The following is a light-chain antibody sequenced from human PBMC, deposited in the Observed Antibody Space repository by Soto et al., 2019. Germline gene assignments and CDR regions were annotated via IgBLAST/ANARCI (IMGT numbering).Light chain of an antibody. Sequence: QSVLTQPASVSGSPGQSITISCTGTSSDVGGYNYVSWYQQHPGKAPKLMIYEVTNRPSGVSIRFSGSKSANTASLTISGLQAEDEADYYCSSYTSSSTLVYVFGTGTKLTVL. J-gene: IGLJ1*01. CDR3: SSYTSSSTLVYV. CDR1: SSDVGGYNY. V-gene: IGLV2-14*01. CDR2: EVT.